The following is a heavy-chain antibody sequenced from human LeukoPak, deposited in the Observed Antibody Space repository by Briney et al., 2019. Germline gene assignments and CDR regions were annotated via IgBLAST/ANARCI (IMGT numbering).Heavy chain of an antibody. CDR2: IDWDDDK. CDR3: ARVLIVGATDYFDY. CDR1: GFSLSTSGMC. J-gene: IGHJ4*02. D-gene: IGHD1-26*01. Sequence: SGPALVKPTQTLTLTCTFSGFSLSTSGMCVSWIRQPPGKALEWLARIDWDDDKYYSTSLKTRLTISKDTSKNQVVLTMTNMDPVDTATYYCARVLIVGATDYFDYWGQGTLVTVSS. V-gene: IGHV2-70*11.